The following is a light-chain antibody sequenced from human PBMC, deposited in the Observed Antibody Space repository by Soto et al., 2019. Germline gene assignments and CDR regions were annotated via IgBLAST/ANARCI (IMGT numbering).Light chain of an antibody. J-gene: IGLJ1*01. CDR3: CSYAGSSLYV. V-gene: IGLV2-23*01. CDR1: SSDVGSYNL. Sequence: QSVPTQPASVSGSPGQSITISCTGTSSDVGSYNLVSWYQQHPGKAPKLMIYEGSKRPSGVSNRLSGSKSGNTASLTISGLQAEDEADYYCCSYAGSSLYVFGTGTKLTVL. CDR2: EGS.